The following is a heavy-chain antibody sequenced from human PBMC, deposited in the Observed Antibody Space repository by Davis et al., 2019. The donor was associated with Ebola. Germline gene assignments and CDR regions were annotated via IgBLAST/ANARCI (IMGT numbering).Heavy chain of an antibody. D-gene: IGHD6-13*01. CDR1: GGSISSYY. V-gene: IGHV4-59*12. CDR3: ARGNTIAAAGTGYYFDY. J-gene: IGHJ4*02. CDR2: IDYSGNT. Sequence: SETLSLTCTVSGGSISSYYWSWSRQLPGQGLEWIGYIDYSGNTNYNPSLKSRVTMSVDTSKNQFSLKLTAVTAADTAVYFCARGNTIAAAGTGYYFDYWGQGTLVTVSS.